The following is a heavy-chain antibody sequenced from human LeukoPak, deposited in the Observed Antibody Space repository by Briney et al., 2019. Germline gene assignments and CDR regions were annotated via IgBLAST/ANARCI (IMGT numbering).Heavy chain of an antibody. D-gene: IGHD5-12*01. CDR2: ISSSSSYI. Sequence: PGGSLRLSCAASGFTFSSYSMNWVRQAPGKGLEWVSSISSSSSYIYYADSVKGRFTISRDNAKNSLCLQMNSLRAEDTAVYYCARDRRGSGYYYFDYWGQGTLVTVSS. CDR1: GFTFSSYS. J-gene: IGHJ4*02. CDR3: ARDRRGSGYYYFDY. V-gene: IGHV3-21*01.